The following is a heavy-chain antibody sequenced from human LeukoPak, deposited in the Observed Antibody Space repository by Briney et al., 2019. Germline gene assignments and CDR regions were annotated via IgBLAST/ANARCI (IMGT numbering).Heavy chain of an antibody. D-gene: IGHD1-1*01. J-gene: IGHJ6*03. CDR2: TIGSGGST. Sequence: GGSLRLSCVASGFTFSSYAMSWVRQAPGKGLEWVSWTIGSGGSTYYADSVKGRFTISRDNSKNTMYLQMNSLRAEDTAVYYCATALLRASTYMDVWGKGTTVTVSS. CDR3: ATALLRASTYMDV. V-gene: IGHV3-23*01. CDR1: GFTFSSYA.